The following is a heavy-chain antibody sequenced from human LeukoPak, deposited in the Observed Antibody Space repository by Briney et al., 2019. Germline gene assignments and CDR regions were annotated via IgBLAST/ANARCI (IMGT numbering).Heavy chain of an antibody. V-gene: IGHV3-23*01. D-gene: IGHD1-26*01. CDR2: ISISGATT. Sequence: GGSLRLSCVASEFTFTTYTMNWVRQAPGKGLEWVSAISISGATTHYADSVKGRFTISRDNSKNTMYLEVNSLRAEDTAIYYCAKEYKVGTTTKCFQHWGQGTLVTVSS. CDR3: AKEYKVGTTTKCFQH. CDR1: EFTFTTYT. J-gene: IGHJ1*01.